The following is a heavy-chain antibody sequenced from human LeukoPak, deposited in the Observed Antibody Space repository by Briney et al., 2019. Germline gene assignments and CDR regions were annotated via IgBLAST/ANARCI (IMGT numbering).Heavy chain of an antibody. Sequence: SETLSLTCTVSGGSISSSSYYWGWIRQPPGKGLERIGSIYYSGSTYYNPSLKSRVTISVDTSKNQFSLKLSSVTAADTAVYYCARDRDSGSRSLDYWGQGTLVTVSS. V-gene: IGHV4-39*07. J-gene: IGHJ4*02. CDR3: ARDRDSGSRSLDY. CDR1: GGSISSSSYY. CDR2: IYYSGST. D-gene: IGHD1-26*01.